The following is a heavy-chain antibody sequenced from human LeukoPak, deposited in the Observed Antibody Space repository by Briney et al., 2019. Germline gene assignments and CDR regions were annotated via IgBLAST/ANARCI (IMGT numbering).Heavy chain of an antibody. V-gene: IGHV4-59*01. CDR2: IYYSGST. CDR3: ARGGDSKHLVN. Sequence: SETLSLTCTVSGGSISSYYWSWIRQPPGKGLEWIGYIYYSGSTNYNPSLKSRVTISIDTSKNQFSLNLSSVTAADTAVYYCARGGDSKHLVNWGQGTLVTVSS. J-gene: IGHJ4*02. CDR1: GGSISSYY. D-gene: IGHD3-3*02.